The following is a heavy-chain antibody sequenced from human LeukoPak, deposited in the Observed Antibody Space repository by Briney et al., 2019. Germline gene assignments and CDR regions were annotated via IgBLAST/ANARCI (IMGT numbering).Heavy chain of an antibody. CDR1: GFTFSSYA. CDR2: ISGSGGST. V-gene: IGHV3-23*01. D-gene: IGHD3-10*01. CDR3: AKDGGGLWFGELLPIDY. J-gene: IGHJ4*02. Sequence: GGSLRLSCAASGFTFSSYAMSWVRQAPGKGLEWVSAISGSGGSTYYADSVKGRFTISRDNSKNTLYLQMNSLRAEDTAVCYCAKDGGGLWFGELLPIDYWGQGTLVTVSS.